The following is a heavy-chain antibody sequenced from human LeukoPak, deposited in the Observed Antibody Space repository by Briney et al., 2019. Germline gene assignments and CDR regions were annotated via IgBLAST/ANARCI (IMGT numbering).Heavy chain of an antibody. Sequence: SETLSLTCTVSGGAVTSGGYYWSWIRQPAGKGLEWMGRISSSGSANYYPSFESRVTVSLDTSMNQFSLTMYSVTAADTAVYYCASEYVGGLIPYWFDPWGQGTLVTVSS. J-gene: IGHJ5*02. V-gene: IGHV4-61*02. CDR3: ASEYVGGLIPYWFDP. CDR2: ISSSGSA. D-gene: IGHD3-16*01. CDR1: GGAVTSGGYY.